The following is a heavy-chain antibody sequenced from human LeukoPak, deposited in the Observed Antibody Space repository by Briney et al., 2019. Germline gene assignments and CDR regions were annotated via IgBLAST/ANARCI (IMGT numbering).Heavy chain of an antibody. CDR2: ISGSRST. D-gene: IGHD1-14*01. V-gene: IGHV3-23*01. Sequence: GGSLRLSCAASGFTFSSYVMSWVRQAPGKGLEWVSSISGSRSTYYADSVKGRFTTSRDNSENTLFLQMNSLRAEDTAVYYCAKVITITSQDAFDIWGRGTMVTVSS. J-gene: IGHJ3*02. CDR3: AKVITITSQDAFDI. CDR1: GFTFSSYV.